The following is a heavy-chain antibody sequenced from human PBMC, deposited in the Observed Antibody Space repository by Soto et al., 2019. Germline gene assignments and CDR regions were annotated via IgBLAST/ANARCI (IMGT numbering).Heavy chain of an antibody. D-gene: IGHD3-9*01. CDR3: AKDQRLIDYDNLTGVNRVYPGMDV. Sequence: SETLSLTCSVSGGSVRSGSYDWSWIRQPPGKGLEWIGYIYYSGSTNYNPSLKSRVTISVDTSKNQFSLKLSSVTAADTAVYYCAKDQRLIDYDNLTGVNRVYPGMDVWGQGTTVTVSS. CDR2: IYYSGST. CDR1: GGSVRSGSYD. V-gene: IGHV4-61*01. J-gene: IGHJ6*02.